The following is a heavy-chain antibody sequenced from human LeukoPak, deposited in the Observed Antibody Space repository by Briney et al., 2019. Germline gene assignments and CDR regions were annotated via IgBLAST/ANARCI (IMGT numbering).Heavy chain of an antibody. D-gene: IGHD5-24*01. V-gene: IGHV4-34*01. CDR1: GGSFSGYY. CDR3: ARVRGPFDY. CDR2: INHSGST. J-gene: IGHJ4*02. Sequence: SETLSLTCAVYGGSFSGYYWSWIRQPPGKGLEWIGEINHSGSTNYNPSLKSRVTISVDTSKNQFSLKLSSVAAADTAVYYCARVRGPFDYWGQGTLVTVSS.